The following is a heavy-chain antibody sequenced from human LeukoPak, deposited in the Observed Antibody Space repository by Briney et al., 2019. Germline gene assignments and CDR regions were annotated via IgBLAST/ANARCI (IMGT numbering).Heavy chain of an antibody. D-gene: IGHD3-16*01. CDR2: ISGNGDIT. CDR3: AKVTGGDMITYGGLDY. CDR1: GFTFSNYA. V-gene: IGHV3-23*01. J-gene: IGHJ4*02. Sequence: GGSLRLSCAASGFTFSNYAMSWVRQAPGRGLEWVSAISGNGDITYYTDSVKGRFTISRDNSKNTLYLQMNSPRAEDTAIYYCAKVTGGDMITYGGLDYWGQGTLVTVSS.